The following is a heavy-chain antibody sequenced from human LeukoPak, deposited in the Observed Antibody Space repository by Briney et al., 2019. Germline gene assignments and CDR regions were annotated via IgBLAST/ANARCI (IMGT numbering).Heavy chain of an antibody. CDR2: ISSSGSYI. Sequence: GGSLGLSCAASGFTFSSCSMNWVRQAPGKGLEWVSSISSSGSYIYYADSVKGRFTISRDNAKNSMYLQMNSLRAEDTAVYYCARGALYDDILTGIDYWGQGTLVTVSP. D-gene: IGHD3-9*01. CDR1: GFTFSSCS. V-gene: IGHV3-21*01. J-gene: IGHJ4*02. CDR3: ARGALYDDILTGIDY.